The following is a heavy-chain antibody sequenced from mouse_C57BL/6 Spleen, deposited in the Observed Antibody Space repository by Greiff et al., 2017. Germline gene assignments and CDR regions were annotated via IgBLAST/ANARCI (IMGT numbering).Heavy chain of an antibody. D-gene: IGHD2-5*01. Sequence: QVQLQQPGAELVRPGSSVKLSCKASGYTFTSYWMDWVKQRPGQGLEWIGNIYPSDSETHYNQKFKDKATLTVDKSSSTAYMQLSSRTSEDSAVYYCARSYSNYVRFAYWGQGTLVTVSA. CDR3: ARSYSNYVRFAY. CDR1: GYTFTSYW. V-gene: IGHV1-61*01. J-gene: IGHJ3*01. CDR2: IYPSDSET.